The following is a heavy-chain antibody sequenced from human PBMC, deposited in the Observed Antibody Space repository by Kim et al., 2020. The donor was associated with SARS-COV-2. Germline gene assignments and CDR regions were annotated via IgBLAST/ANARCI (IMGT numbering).Heavy chain of an antibody. D-gene: IGHD1-26*01. CDR2: TYYRSKWYV. CDR1: GDSVSSNTAA. J-gene: IGHJ4*02. CDR3: ARAYSQNYHYYFDY. Sequence: SQTLSLTCAISGDSVSSNTAAWNWIRQSPSRGLEWLGRTYYRSKWYVDYALSVRSRISINPDTSKNQFSLQLKSVTPEDTAIYYCARAYSQNYHYYFDYWGQGTLVTVSS. V-gene: IGHV6-1*01.